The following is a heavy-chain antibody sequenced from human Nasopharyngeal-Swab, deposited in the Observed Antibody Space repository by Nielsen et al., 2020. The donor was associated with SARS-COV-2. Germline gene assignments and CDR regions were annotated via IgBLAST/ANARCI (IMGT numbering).Heavy chain of an antibody. Sequence: WIRKPPGKGLEWGGRIKSKTDGGTTDYAAPVKGRFTISRDDSKNTLYLQMDSLKTEDTAVYYCTTDVDSSSWHYYYYGMDVWGQGTTVTVSS. CDR2: IKSKTDGGTT. D-gene: IGHD6-13*01. V-gene: IGHV3-15*01. CDR3: TTDVDSSSWHYYYYGMDV. J-gene: IGHJ6*02.